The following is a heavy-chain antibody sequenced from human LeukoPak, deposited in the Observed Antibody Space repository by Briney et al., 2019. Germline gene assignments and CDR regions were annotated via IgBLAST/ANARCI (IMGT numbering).Heavy chain of an antibody. CDR1: GGSISSGGYY. CDR2: IYHSGST. J-gene: IGHJ3*02. Sequence: SQTLSLTCTVSGGSISSGGYYWSWIRQPPGKGLEWIGYIYHSGSTYYNPSLKSRVTISVDTSKNQFSLKLSSVTAADTAVYYCARGGLLWFGEGDIWGQGTMVTVSS. CDR3: ARGGLLWFGEGDI. D-gene: IGHD3-10*01. V-gene: IGHV4-30-2*01.